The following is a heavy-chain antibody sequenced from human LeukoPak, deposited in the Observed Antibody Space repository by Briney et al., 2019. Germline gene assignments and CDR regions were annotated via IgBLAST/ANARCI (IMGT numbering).Heavy chain of an antibody. CDR1: GFPFDDYA. CDR2: ISWNSLTT. V-gene: IGHV3-9*01. CDR3: VKDTSLGLDAFQD. D-gene: IGHD7-27*01. J-gene: IGHJ3*01. Sequence: GGSLRLFCAASGFPFDDYAMSWVRQAPGEGLEGVSGISWNSLTTDYAGSVKGRFSIYRDNAKNSLYLEMKSLRPEDTALYYCVKDTSLGLDAFQDWGQGTMIIVSS.